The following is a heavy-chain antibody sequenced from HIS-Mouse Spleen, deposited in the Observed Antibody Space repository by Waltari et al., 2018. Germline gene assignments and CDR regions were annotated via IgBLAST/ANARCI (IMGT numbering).Heavy chain of an antibody. CDR2: IYSGGST. CDR1: GFPVISNY. CDR3: ARHYYYGSGSYYFDY. V-gene: IGHV3-53*02. D-gene: IGHD3-10*01. Sequence: EVQLVETGGGLIQPGGSLRLSCAASGFPVISNYMSWVRQAPGKGLEWVSVIYSGGSTYYADSVKGRFTISRDNSKNTLYLQMNSLRAEDTAVYYCARHYYYGSGSYYFDYWGQGTLVTVSS. J-gene: IGHJ4*02.